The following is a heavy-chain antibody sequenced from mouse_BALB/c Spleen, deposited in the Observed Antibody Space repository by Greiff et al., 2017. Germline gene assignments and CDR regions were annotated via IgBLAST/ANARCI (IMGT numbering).Heavy chain of an antibody. V-gene: IGHV1S29*02. J-gene: IGHJ4*01. CDR1: GYTFTDYN. CDR2: IYPYNGGT. Sequence: EVQLQQSGPELVKPGASVKISCKASGYTFTDYNMHWVKQSHGKSLEWIGYIYPYNGGTGYNQKFKSKATLTVDNSSSTAYMELRSLTSEDSAVYYCARHDYGGYAMDYWGQGTSGTVSS. D-gene: IGHD2-4*01. CDR3: ARHDYGGYAMDY.